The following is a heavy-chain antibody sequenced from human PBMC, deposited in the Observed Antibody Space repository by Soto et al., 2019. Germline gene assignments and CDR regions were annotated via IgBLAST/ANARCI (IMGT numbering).Heavy chain of an antibody. J-gene: IGHJ4*02. D-gene: IGHD3-3*01. V-gene: IGHV4-61*01. CDR2: IYYSGST. CDR1: GGSVSSGSYY. CDR3: ARGPWSGSFDY. Sequence: SETLSLTCTVSGGSVSSGSYYWSWIRQPPGKGLEWIGYIYYSGSTNYNPSLKSRVTISVDTSKNQFSLKLSSVTAADTAVYYCARGPWSGSFDYWGQGTLVTGSS.